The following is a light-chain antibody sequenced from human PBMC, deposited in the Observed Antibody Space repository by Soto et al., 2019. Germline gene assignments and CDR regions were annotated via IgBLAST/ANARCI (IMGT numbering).Light chain of an antibody. Sequence: QSFLTQPPSLSAAPGQKVTISCSGRISNIGSNYVSWYQQLPGTAPKLLIYQNNRRRLGIPDRLSGSKSGTSATLTITGLQTGDEAAYYCRTWDNNLSGAVFGGGTKLTVL. CDR3: RTWDNNLSGAV. V-gene: IGLV1-51*02. J-gene: IGLJ2*01. CDR2: QNN. CDR1: ISNIGSNY.